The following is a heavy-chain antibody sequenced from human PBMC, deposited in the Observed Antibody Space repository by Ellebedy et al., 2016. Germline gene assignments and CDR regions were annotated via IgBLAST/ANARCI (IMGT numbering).Heavy chain of an antibody. Sequence: ASVKVSCKASGYTFTSYYMHWVRQAPGQGLEWMGIINPSGGSTSYAQKLQGRVTMTRDTSTSTVYMELSSLRSEDTAVYYCARDGGYYYGSGRTNWFDPWGQGTLVTVSS. CDR1: GYTFTSYY. CDR2: INPSGGST. V-gene: IGHV1-46*04. CDR3: ARDGGYYYGSGRTNWFDP. D-gene: IGHD3-10*01. J-gene: IGHJ5*02.